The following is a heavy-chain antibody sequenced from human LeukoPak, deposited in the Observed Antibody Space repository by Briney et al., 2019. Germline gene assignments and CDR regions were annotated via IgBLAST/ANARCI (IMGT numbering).Heavy chain of an antibody. CDR1: GGSISSSSYY. J-gene: IGHJ4*02. CDR3: ARRLRPGYYDSSGTVDY. CDR2: IYYSGST. D-gene: IGHD3-22*01. V-gene: IGHV4-39*01. Sequence: PSETLSLTCTVSGGSISSSSYYWVWIRQPPGKGLEWIGSIYYSGSTYYNPSLKSRVTISVDTSKNQFSLKLSSVTAADTAVYYCARRLRPGYYDSSGTVDYWGQGTLVTVSS.